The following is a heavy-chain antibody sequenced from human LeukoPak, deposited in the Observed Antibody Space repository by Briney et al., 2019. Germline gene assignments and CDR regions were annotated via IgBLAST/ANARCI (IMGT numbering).Heavy chain of an antibody. J-gene: IGHJ5*01. CDR3: ARTGMGGNVWIDS. CDR2: MNPNSGDT. CDR1: GYTLTSYD. D-gene: IGHD1-26*01. Sequence: GASVKVSCKASGYTLTSYDINWVRQAPGQGLEWMGWMNPNSGDTGYAQKFQGRVTMTRDTSISTAYMELSSLKSDDTAVFYCARTGMGGNVWIDSWGQGTLVSVSS. V-gene: IGHV1-8*01.